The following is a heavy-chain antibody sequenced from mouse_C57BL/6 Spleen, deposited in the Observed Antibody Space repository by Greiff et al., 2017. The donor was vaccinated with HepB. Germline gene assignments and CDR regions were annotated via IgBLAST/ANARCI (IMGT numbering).Heavy chain of an antibody. CDR3: ARRDGSGPPAWFAY. CDR2: ISSGGSYT. V-gene: IGHV5-6*01. J-gene: IGHJ3*01. Sequence: EVQVVESGGDLVKPGGSLKLSCAASGFTFSSYGMSWVRQTPDKRLEWVATISSGGSYTYYPDSVKGRVTISRDNAKNTLYLQMSSLKSEDTAMYYCARRDGSGPPAWFAYWGQGTLVTVSA. CDR1: GFTFSSYG. D-gene: IGHD1-1*01.